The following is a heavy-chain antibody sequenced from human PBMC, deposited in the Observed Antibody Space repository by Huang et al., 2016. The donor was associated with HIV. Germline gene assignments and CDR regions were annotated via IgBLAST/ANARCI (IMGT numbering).Heavy chain of an antibody. CDR2: IDYSGST. J-gene: IGHJ4*02. CDR1: GGSISTHY. CDR3: ARDHHDFWRGYRRMYFFDH. D-gene: IGHD3-3*01. V-gene: IGHV4-59*11. Sequence: QVQLQESGPGLVKPSETLSLTCTVSGGSISTHYWSWIRQPPGKGLEWIGSIDYSGSTHYSPSLKRRVTILLDTSKNQFSLRVNSVTAADTAMYYCARDHHDFWRGYRRMYFFDHWGQGTLVTVSS.